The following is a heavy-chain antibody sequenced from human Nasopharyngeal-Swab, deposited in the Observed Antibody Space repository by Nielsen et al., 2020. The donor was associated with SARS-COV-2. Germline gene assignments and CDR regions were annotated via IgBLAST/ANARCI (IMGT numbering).Heavy chain of an antibody. J-gene: IGHJ4*02. CDR1: GDTFINYG. D-gene: IGHD6-19*01. CDR2: ISANNGNT. V-gene: IGHV1-18*01. Sequence: GSVKVSCKASGDTFINYGLSWVRQAPGQGLEWVGWISANNGNTNYAQKFRGRVTVTTDTSTSTAYMELRSLRSDDTAIYYCARDQWLVHYFDYWGQGTLVTVSS. CDR3: ARDQWLVHYFDY.